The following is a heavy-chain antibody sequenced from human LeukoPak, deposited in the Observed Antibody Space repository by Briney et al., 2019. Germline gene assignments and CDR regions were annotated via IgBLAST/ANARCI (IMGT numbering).Heavy chain of an antibody. CDR1: GGSISSSSDY. CDR2: IYYSGST. CDR3: ARGHGSHAFDI. V-gene: IGHV4-39*01. Sequence: PSETLSLTCTVSGGSISSSSDYWGWIRQPPGKGLEWIGSIYYSGSTYYNPSLKSRVTISVDTSKNQFSLKLSSVTAADTAVYYCARGHGSHAFDIWGQGTMVTVSS. J-gene: IGHJ3*02.